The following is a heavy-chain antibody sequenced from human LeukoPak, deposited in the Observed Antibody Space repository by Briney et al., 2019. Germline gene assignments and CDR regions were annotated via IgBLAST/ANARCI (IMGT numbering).Heavy chain of an antibody. Sequence: PGGSLRLSCAASGFTFSSYSMNWVRQAPGKGLEWVSYISSSSSTIYYADSVKGRFTISRDNAKDSLYLQMNSLRDEDTAVYYCAREDYYDSSGLDYWGQGTLVTVSS. J-gene: IGHJ4*02. CDR1: GFTFSSYS. V-gene: IGHV3-48*02. CDR3: AREDYYDSSGLDY. D-gene: IGHD3-22*01. CDR2: ISSSSSTI.